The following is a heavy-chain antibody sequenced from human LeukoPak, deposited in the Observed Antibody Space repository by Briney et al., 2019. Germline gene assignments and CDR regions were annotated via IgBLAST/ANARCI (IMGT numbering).Heavy chain of an antibody. CDR3: ARDYHGDYYFDY. CDR2: ISSSGSTI. Sequence: GGSLRLSCAASGFTFSSYGMHWVRQAPGKGLEWVSSISSSGSTIYYADSVKGRFTISRDNAKSSLYLQMNSLRAEDTAVYYCARDYHGDYYFDYWGQGTLVTVSS. V-gene: IGHV3-48*01. J-gene: IGHJ4*02. CDR1: GFTFSSYG. D-gene: IGHD4-17*01.